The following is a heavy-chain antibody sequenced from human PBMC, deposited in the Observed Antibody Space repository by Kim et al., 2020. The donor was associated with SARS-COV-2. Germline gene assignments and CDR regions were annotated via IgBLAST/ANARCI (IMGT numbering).Heavy chain of an antibody. CDR3: ARDNDNWFDP. D-gene: IGHD2-8*01. CDR2: TI. J-gene: IGHJ5*02. V-gene: IGHV3-11*01. Sequence: TIYYADSVKGRLTISRDNAKNSLYLQMNSLRAEDTAVYYCARDNDNWFDPWGQGTLVTVSS.